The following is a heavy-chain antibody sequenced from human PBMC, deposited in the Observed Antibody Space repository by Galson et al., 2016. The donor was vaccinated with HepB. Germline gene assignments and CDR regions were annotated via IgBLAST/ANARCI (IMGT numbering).Heavy chain of an antibody. V-gene: IGHV3-53*05. CDR2: IYSGGAT. D-gene: IGHD1-26*01. J-gene: IGHJ4*02. Sequence: SLRLSCAASEFTVSDNYMSWVRQAPGQGLEWVSVIYSGGATYYTDSVRGRFTISRDDSKNTLFLQMDSLRPKDTAAYYCARGLVGSTTAFDSWGQGTLVAVSS. CDR1: EFTVSDNY. CDR3: ARGLVGSTTAFDS.